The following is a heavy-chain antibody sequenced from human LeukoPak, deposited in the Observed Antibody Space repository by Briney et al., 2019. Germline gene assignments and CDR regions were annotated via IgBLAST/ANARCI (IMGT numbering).Heavy chain of an antibody. J-gene: IGHJ3*02. V-gene: IGHV1-69*04. Sequence: ASVKVSCKASGGTFSSYAISWVRQAPGQGLEWMGRIIPILDIANYAQKFQGRVTITADKSTSTAYMELSSLKSEDTAVYYCANLAAAGRGMGSFDIWGQGTMVSVSS. CDR3: ANLAAAGRGMGSFDI. CDR2: IIPILDIA. D-gene: IGHD6-13*01. CDR1: GGTFSSYA.